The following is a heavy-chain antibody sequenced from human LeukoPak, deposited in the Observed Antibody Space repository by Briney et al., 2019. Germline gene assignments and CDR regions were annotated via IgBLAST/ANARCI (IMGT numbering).Heavy chain of an antibody. V-gene: IGHV3-48*01. D-gene: IGHD3-22*01. CDR1: GFTFSSYS. CDR2: ISSSGSTI. J-gene: IGHJ4*02. CDR3: AKDGDSSGYPQYYFDY. Sequence: QPGGSLRLSCAASGFTFSSYSMNWVRQAPGKGLEWVSYISSSGSTIYYADSVKGRFTISRDNAKNSLYLQMNSLRAEDMALYYCAKDGDSSGYPQYYFDYWGQGTLVTVSS.